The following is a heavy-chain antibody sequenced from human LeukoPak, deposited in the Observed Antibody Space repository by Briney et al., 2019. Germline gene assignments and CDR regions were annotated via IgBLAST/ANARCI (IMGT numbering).Heavy chain of an antibody. V-gene: IGHV3-23*01. CDR2: ISGSGGNA. J-gene: IGHJ4*02. Sequence: GGSLRLSCAASGFTFNSYAMSWVRQAPGKGLEWVSAISGSGGNAFYADSVRGRFTISRDSSKGTLYLQMSSLRADDTALYYCAKESMVRGVITNFDYWGQGTLVTVSS. CDR3: AKESMVRGVITNFDY. D-gene: IGHD3-10*01. CDR1: GFTFNSYA.